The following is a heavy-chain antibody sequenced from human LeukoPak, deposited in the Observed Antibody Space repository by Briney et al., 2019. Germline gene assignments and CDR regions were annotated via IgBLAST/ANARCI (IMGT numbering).Heavy chain of an antibody. CDR1: GFTFSSYA. J-gene: IGHJ4*02. CDR2: ISGSGGST. Sequence: GGSLRLSCAASGFTFSSYAMSWVRQAPGKGLEWVPAISGSGGSTYYADSVKGRFTISRDNSKNTLYLQMNSLRAEDTAVYYCAKRSSGSYYYFDYWGQGTLVTVSS. V-gene: IGHV3-23*01. D-gene: IGHD1-26*01. CDR3: AKRSSGSYYYFDY.